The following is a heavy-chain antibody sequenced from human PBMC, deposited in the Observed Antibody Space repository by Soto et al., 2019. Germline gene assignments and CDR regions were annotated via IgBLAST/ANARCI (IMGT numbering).Heavy chain of an antibody. CDR3: STYDFIWGTDRYRWAY. CDR2: IKSKTDGGTT. V-gene: IGHV3-15*01. J-gene: IGHJ4*02. D-gene: IGHD3-16*02. Sequence: EVQLVESGGDLVKPGGSLRLSCAASGSTFSNAWMTWVRQAPGKGLEWVGHIKSKTDGGTTHYAATVEGRFTISREDSTNTLFLPTNSLKTEDTAVYYCSTYDFIWGTDRYRWAYWGQGTLVTVSS. CDR1: GSTFSNAW.